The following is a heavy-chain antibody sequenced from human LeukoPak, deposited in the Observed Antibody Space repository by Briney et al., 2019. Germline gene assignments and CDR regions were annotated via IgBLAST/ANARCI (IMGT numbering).Heavy chain of an antibody. J-gene: IGHJ4*02. CDR3: TVVTPFDY. CDR2: IRSKANSYAT. V-gene: IGHV3-73*01. Sequence: PGGSLRLSCAASGFTFSGSAMHWVRQASGKGLKWVGRIRSKANSYATAYAASVKGRFTISRDDSKNTAYLQMNSLKTEDTAVYYCTVVTPFDYWGQGTLVTVSS. CDR1: GFTFSGSA. D-gene: IGHD2-21*02.